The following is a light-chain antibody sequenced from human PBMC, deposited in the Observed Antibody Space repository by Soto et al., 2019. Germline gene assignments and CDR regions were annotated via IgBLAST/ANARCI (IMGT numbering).Light chain of an antibody. CDR1: QGISSY. J-gene: IGKJ1*01. CDR2: AAS. V-gene: IGKV1-9*01. CDR3: QQYSTYTPRT. Sequence: DIQLTQSPSFLSASVGDRVTITCRASQGISSYLGWYQQKPGKAPKLLIYAASTLESGVPSRFSGSGSGTEFTLTISSLQPDDFATYYCQQYSTYTPRTFGQGTKVDI.